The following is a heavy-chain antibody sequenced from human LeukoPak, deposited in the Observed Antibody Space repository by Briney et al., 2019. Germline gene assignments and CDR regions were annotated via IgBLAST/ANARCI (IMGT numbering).Heavy chain of an antibody. Sequence: SVKASCRASGGTFSSYAISWVRQAPGQGLEWVGGIIPIFGTANYAQKFQGRVTITADESTSTAYMELSSLRSEDTAVYYCARSRYGDYPRENYFDYWGQGTLVTVSS. CDR2: IIPIFGTA. D-gene: IGHD4-17*01. V-gene: IGHV1-69*01. CDR3: ARSRYGDYPRENYFDY. CDR1: GGTFSSYA. J-gene: IGHJ4*02.